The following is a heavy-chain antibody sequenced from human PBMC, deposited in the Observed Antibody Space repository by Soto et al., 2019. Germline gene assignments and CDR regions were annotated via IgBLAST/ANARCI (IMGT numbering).Heavy chain of an antibody. CDR1: GGTFSSYA. D-gene: IGHD3-16*01. J-gene: IGHJ6*02. V-gene: IGHV1-69*06. CDR2: IIPIFGTA. CDR3: AGGGESLRGYYYYYYGMDF. Sequence: QVQLVQSGAEVKKPGSSVKVSCKASGGTFSSYAISWVRQAPGQGLEWMGGIIPIFGTANYAQKFQGRVTITADKSTRTAYMEMSSLRSEDTAVYYCAGGGESLRGYYYYYYGMDFWGQGTTVTVSS.